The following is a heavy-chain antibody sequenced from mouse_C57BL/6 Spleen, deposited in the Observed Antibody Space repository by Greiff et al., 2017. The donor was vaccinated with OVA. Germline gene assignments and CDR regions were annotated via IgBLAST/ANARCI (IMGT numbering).Heavy chain of an antibody. Sequence: DVMLVESGGGLVKPGGSLKLSCAASGFTFSDYGMHWVRQAPEKGLEWVAYISSGSSTIYYADTVKGRFTISRDNAKNTLFLQMTSLRSEDTAMYYCARHYYGSSPRAMDYWGQGTSVTVSS. CDR2: ISSGSSTI. CDR3: ARHYYGSSPRAMDY. CDR1: GFTFSDYG. D-gene: IGHD1-1*01. V-gene: IGHV5-17*01. J-gene: IGHJ4*01.